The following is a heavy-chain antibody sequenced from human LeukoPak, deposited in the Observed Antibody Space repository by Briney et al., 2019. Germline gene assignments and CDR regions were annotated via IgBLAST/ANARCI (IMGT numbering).Heavy chain of an antibody. CDR1: GASISSGGYY. D-gene: IGHD3-22*01. Sequence: SETLSLTCTVSGASISSGGYYWGWIRQPAGKGLELIGRIYSSGSTNYNPSLKSRVTISADTSKNQFSLKLRSVTAADTAVYYCARTRITMIVLGAFDIWGQGTMVTVSS. J-gene: IGHJ3*02. CDR2: IYSSGST. CDR3: ARTRITMIVLGAFDI. V-gene: IGHV4-61*02.